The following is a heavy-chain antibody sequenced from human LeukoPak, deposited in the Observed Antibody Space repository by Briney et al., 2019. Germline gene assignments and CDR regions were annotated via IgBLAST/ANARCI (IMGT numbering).Heavy chain of an antibody. CDR3: ASLRGIDWSPGGDYYYGMDV. V-gene: IGHV1-18*01. Sequence: ASVKVSCKASSYTFTSYGVSWVRQAPGQGLEWMGWISAYNGNTNYAQKLQGRVTMTTDTSTSTAYMELRSLRSDDTAVYYCASLRGIDWSPGGDYYYGMDVWGQGTTVTVSS. CDR2: ISAYNGNT. J-gene: IGHJ6*02. D-gene: IGHD3-9*01. CDR1: SYTFTSYG.